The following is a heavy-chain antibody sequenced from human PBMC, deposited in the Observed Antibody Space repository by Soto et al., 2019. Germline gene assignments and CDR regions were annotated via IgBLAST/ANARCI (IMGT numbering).Heavy chain of an antibody. CDR3: ARGPIVVVGAVTYYFDY. Sequence: QVQLQESGPGLVKPSQTLSLTCTVSGGSISSGGYYWSWIRQPPGKGLEWIGYIYYSGSNYYNPSLKCRVTISVDTSKNQFSLKVSSVTAADTAVYYCARGPIVVVGAVTYYFDYWGQGTLVTVSS. D-gene: IGHD2-15*01. CDR1: GGSISSGGYY. V-gene: IGHV4-31*03. J-gene: IGHJ4*02. CDR2: IYYSGSN.